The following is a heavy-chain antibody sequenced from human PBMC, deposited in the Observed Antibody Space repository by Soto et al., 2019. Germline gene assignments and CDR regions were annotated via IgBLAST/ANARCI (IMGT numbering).Heavy chain of an antibody. J-gene: IGHJ4*02. V-gene: IGHV3-30*18. CDR1: GFTFSSYG. D-gene: IGHD3-3*01. CDR3: AEELTIFGPHVFDY. CDR2: ISYDGSNK. Sequence: LRLSCAASGFTFSSYGMHWVRQAPGKGLEWVAVISYDGSNKYYADSVKGRFTISRDNSKNTLYLQMNSLRAEDTAVYYCAEELTIFGPHVFDYWGQGTLVTVSS.